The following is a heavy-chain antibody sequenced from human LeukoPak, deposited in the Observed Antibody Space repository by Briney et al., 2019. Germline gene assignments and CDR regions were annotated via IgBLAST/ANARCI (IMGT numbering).Heavy chain of an antibody. V-gene: IGHV4-4*07. CDR2: IYTSGST. Sequence: SETLSLTCTVSGGSISSYYWSWIRQPAGKGLEWIGRIYTSGSTNYNPSLKSRVTMSVDTSKNQFSLKLSSVTAADTAVYYCARAGYSSGWYKRPDAFDIWGQGTMVTVSS. CDR3: ARAGYSSGWYKRPDAFDI. D-gene: IGHD6-19*01. J-gene: IGHJ3*02. CDR1: GGSISSYY.